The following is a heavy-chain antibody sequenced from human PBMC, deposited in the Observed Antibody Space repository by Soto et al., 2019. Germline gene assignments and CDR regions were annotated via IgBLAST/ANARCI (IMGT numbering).Heavy chain of an antibody. Sequence: PSETLSLTCTVSGGSISSYYWSWIRQPAGKGLEWIGRIYTSGSTNYNPSLKSRVTMSVDTSKNQFSLKLSSVTAADTAVYYCARDRVVDDFWGGYFTRHDAFDIWCQGTMVTVSS. CDR1: GGSISSYY. V-gene: IGHV4-4*07. CDR2: IYTSGST. CDR3: ARDRVVDDFWGGYFTRHDAFDI. J-gene: IGHJ3*02. D-gene: IGHD3-3*01.